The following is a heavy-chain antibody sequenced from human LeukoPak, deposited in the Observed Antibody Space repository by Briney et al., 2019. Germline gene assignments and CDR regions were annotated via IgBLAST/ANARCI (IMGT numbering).Heavy chain of an antibody. CDR2: IYHGGST. V-gene: IGHV4-38-2*01. D-gene: IGHD5-12*01. J-gene: IGHJ4*02. CDR1: GYSISSGYY. Sequence: SETLSLICAVSGYSISSGYYWGWIRQPPGRGLEWIGTIYHGGSTYYNPSLTSRVTISVDTSKNQLSLKLTSVTAADTAVYYCARYSRNGVDEIGFWGQGTLVTVSS. CDR3: ARYSRNGVDEIGF.